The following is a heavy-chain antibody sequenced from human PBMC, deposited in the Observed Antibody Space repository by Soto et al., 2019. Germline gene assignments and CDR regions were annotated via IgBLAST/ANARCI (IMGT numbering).Heavy chain of an antibody. V-gene: IGHV1-18*01. CDR3: AREGSSWVRLYYFDY. J-gene: IGHJ4*02. D-gene: IGHD6-13*01. CDR2: ISAYNGNT. Sequence: GASVKVSCKASGYTFTSYGISWVRQAPGQGLEWMGWISAYNGNTNYAQKLQGRVTMTTDTSTSTAYMELRSLRSDDTAVYYCAREGSSWVRLYYFDYWGQGTLVTVSS. CDR1: GYTFTSYG.